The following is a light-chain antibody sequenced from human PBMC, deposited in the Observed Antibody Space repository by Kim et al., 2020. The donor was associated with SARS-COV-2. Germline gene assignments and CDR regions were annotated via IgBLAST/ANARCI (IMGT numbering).Light chain of an antibody. J-gene: IGKJ4*01. CDR2: AAS. CDR3: QQSYSTPLT. Sequence: ASVGDRVTITCRASQSISSYLNWYQQKPGKAPKLLIYAASTLQSGVTSRFSGSGSGTDFTLTISSLQPEDFATYYCQQSYSTPLTFGGGTKVDIK. V-gene: IGKV1-39*01. CDR1: QSISSY.